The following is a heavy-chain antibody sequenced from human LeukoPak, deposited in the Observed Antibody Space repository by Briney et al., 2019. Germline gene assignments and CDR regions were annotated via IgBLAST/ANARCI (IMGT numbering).Heavy chain of an antibody. CDR2: IYSSGHT. Sequence: PSETLSLTCTVSGGSISNYYWSWIRQPPGKGLEWIGYIYSSGHTNYNPSLKNRDTISVDTSKNQFSLNLTSVTAADTAVYYCARHFSGAAAPLHFDYLGQGTLVTVSS. CDR3: ARHFSGAAAPLHFDY. V-gene: IGHV4-59*08. J-gene: IGHJ4*02. D-gene: IGHD6-13*01. CDR1: GGSISNYY.